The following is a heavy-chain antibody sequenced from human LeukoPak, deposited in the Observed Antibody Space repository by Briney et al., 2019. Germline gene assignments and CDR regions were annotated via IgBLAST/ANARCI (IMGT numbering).Heavy chain of an antibody. CDR1: GFTFSSYA. CDR2: ISGSGGST. V-gene: IGHV3-23*01. D-gene: IGHD6-13*01. J-gene: IGHJ4*02. Sequence: GGSLRLSCAASGFTFSSYAMSWVRQAPGKGLEWVSAISGSGGSTYYADSVKGRFTISRDNSKNTLFLQMNSLRAEDTAVYYCARGFYSSSYVDYWGQGTLVTVSS. CDR3: ARGFYSSSYVDY.